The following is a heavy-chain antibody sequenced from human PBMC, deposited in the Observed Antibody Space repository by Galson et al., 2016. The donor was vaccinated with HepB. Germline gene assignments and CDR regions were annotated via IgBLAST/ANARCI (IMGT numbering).Heavy chain of an antibody. CDR2: IKRDGSQK. J-gene: IGHJ6*02. CDR3: ARDPGFRNGMNV. Sequence: LRLSCAASGFIFKNYWMAWVRQAPGQGLEWVANIKRDGSQKEYVDSVKGRFTISRDNSKNTLFLQMNNLSAEDTAVYYRARDPGFRNGMNVWGQGTTVTVSS. V-gene: IGHV3-7*03. CDR1: GFIFKNYW.